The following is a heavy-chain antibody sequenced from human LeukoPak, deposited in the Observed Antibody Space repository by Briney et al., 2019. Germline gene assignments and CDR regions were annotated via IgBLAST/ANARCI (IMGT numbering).Heavy chain of an antibody. J-gene: IGHJ4*02. CDR1: GGSISSYY. V-gene: IGHV4-59*01. CDR3: ARDRYSGTCWGYFDY. D-gene: IGHD1-26*01. CDR2: IYYSGST. Sequence: SETLSLTCTASGGSISSYYWSWIRQPPGKGLEWIGYIYYSGSTDYNPSLKSRVTISVDTSKNQFSLNLSSVTAADTAVYYCARDRYSGTCWGYFDYWGQGTLVTVSS.